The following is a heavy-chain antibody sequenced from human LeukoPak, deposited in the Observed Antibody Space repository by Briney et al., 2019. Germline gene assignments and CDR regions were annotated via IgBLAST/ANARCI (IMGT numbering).Heavy chain of an antibody. CDR2: INPNSGGT. CDR1: GYTFTGYY. D-gene: IGHD6-19*01. V-gene: IGHV1-2*06. CDR3: ATQRDSSGWYEDY. J-gene: IGHJ4*02. Sequence: ASVKVSCKASGYTFTGYYMHWVRQAPGQGLEWMGRINPNSGGTNYAQKFQGRVTMTRDTSISTAYMGLSRLRSDDTAVYYCATQRDSSGWYEDYWGQGTLVTVSS.